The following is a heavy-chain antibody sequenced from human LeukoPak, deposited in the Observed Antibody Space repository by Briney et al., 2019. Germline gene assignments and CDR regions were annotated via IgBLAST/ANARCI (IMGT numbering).Heavy chain of an antibody. CDR3: ARAIYGDYYYYGMDV. Sequence: SETLSLTCTVSGGSISGYYWSWIRQPPGKGLECIGYIHYSGSTNYNPSLKSRVTISVDTSKNQFSLKLTSVTAADTAVYYCARAIYGDYYYYGMDVWGQGTTVTVSS. CDR2: IHYSGST. J-gene: IGHJ6*02. D-gene: IGHD4-17*01. V-gene: IGHV4-59*08. CDR1: GGSISGYY.